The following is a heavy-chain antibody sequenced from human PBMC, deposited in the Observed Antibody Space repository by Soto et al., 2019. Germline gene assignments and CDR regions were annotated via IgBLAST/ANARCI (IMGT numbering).Heavy chain of an antibody. J-gene: IGHJ6*02. D-gene: IGHD3-3*01. CDR2: IIPIFGTA. CDR3: ARARITIFGVVTPYYYYYGMDV. V-gene: IGHV1-69*01. CDR1: GGTFSSYA. Sequence: QVQLVQSGAEVKKPGSSVKVSCKASGGTFSSYAISWVRQAPGQGLEWMGGIIPIFGTANYAQKFKGRVTITADESTSTAYMELSSLRSEDTAVYYCARARITIFGVVTPYYYYYGMDVWGQGTTVTVSS.